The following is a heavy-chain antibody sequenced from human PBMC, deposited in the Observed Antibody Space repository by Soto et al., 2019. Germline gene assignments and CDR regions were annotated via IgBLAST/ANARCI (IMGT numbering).Heavy chain of an antibody. D-gene: IGHD2-15*01. J-gene: IGHJ6*03. Sequence: QVQLVQSGAEVKKPGSSEKVSCKASGGTFSSYTISWVRQAPGQGLEWMGRIIPILGIANYAQKFQGRGTITADKSTSTVYMELSSLRSEGTAVYYCARIVGYCRGGSCPYSYMDVWGKGNTVTVSS. CDR2: IIPILGIA. V-gene: IGHV1-69*02. CDR3: ARIVGYCRGGSCPYSYMDV. CDR1: GGTFSSYT.